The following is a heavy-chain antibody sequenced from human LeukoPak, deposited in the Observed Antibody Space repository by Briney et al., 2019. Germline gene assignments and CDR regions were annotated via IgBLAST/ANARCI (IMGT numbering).Heavy chain of an antibody. CDR3: ANGDCSSTSCYQSPLGN. CDR1: KFTFSSYA. D-gene: IGHD2-2*01. CDR2: ITGSGGRT. Sequence: PGGSLRLSCAASKFTFSSYAMNWVRQAPGKGLEWVSGITGSGGRTYYADSVKGRFTISRDNSKNTVFLQMNSLRAEDTAIYYCANGDCSSTSCYQSPLGNWGQGTLVTVSS. V-gene: IGHV3-23*01. J-gene: IGHJ4*02.